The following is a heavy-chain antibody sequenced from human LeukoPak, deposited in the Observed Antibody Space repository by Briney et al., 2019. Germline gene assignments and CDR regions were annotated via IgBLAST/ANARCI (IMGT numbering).Heavy chain of an antibody. D-gene: IGHD6-25*01. Sequence: PGGSLRLSXAASGFTVSSNYMSWVRQAPGKGLEWVSVIYSGGSTYYADSVKSRFTISRDNSKNTLYLQMNSLRAEDTAVYYCARETAPYCYYYMDVWGKGTTVTASS. V-gene: IGHV3-53*01. CDR3: ARETAPYCYYYMDV. CDR1: GFTVSSNY. J-gene: IGHJ6*03. CDR2: IYSGGST.